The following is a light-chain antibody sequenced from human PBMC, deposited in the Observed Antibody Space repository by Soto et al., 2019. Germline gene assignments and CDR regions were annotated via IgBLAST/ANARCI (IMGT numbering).Light chain of an antibody. CDR1: QGISSW. V-gene: IGKV1-5*01. CDR3: QQYNSYPWT. CDR2: DAS. J-gene: IGKJ1*01. Sequence: DIPMTQSPSTLSASVGARVTITCRASQGISSWLAWYQQKQGKAPKLLIYDASSLESGVPSRFSGSGSGTEFTLTISSLQPDDFATYYGQQYNSYPWTFGQGTKVEIK.